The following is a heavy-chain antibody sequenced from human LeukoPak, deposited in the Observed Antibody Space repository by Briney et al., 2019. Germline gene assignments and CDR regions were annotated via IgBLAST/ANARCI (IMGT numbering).Heavy chain of an antibody. V-gene: IGHV3-7*01. CDR1: GFTFSSYW. CDR2: IKQDGSEK. J-gene: IGHJ4*02. D-gene: IGHD3-10*01. Sequence: GGSLRLSCAASGFTFSSYWMSWVRQAPGKGLEWVANIKQDGSEKYYVDSVKGRFTISRDNAKNTLYLQMNSLRVEDTAVYYCATGGIDSRYYFDNWGQGTLVTVSS. CDR3: ATGGIDSRYYFDN.